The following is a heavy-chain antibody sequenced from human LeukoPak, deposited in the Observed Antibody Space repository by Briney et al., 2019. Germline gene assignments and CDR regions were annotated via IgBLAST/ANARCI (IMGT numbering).Heavy chain of an antibody. Sequence: GRSLRLSCAASGFTFSSYAMHWVRQAPGKGLEWVAVISYDGSNKYYADSVKGRFTISRDNSKNTLYLQMNSLRAEDTAVYYCAKGQKQLVVFFDYWGQGTLVTVSS. V-gene: IGHV3-30-3*01. CDR3: AKGQKQLVVFFDY. D-gene: IGHD6-6*01. CDR1: GFTFSSYA. J-gene: IGHJ4*02. CDR2: ISYDGSNK.